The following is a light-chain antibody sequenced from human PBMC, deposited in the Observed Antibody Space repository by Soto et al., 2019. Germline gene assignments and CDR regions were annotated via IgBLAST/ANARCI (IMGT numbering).Light chain of an antibody. Sequence: EIVMTQSPATLSVSPGERATLSCRASQSLSRNLAWYQQKLGQAPRLLIYGASTRATGIPARFSGSGSGTEFALTISSLQSEDFAVYYCQQYNKWPQTFGQGTKVEIK. V-gene: IGKV3-15*01. J-gene: IGKJ1*01. CDR1: QSLSRN. CDR3: QQYNKWPQT. CDR2: GAS.